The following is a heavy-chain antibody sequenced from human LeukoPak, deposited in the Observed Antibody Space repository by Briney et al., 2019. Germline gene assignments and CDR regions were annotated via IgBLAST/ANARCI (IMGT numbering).Heavy chain of an antibody. CDR1: GFTFSSYW. D-gene: IGHD3-16*01. V-gene: IGHV3-23*01. CDR2: ISGSGGST. J-gene: IGHJ5*02. Sequence: PGGSLRLSCAASGFTFSSYWMSWVRQAPGKGLEWVSAISGSGGSTYYAGSVKGRFTISRDNSKNTLYLQMNSLRAEDTAVYYCAKHPEYDYVWGTGNWFDPWGQGTLVTVSS. CDR3: AKHPEYDYVWGTGNWFDP.